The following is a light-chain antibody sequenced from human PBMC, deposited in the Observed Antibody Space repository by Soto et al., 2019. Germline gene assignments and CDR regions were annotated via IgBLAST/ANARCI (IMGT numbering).Light chain of an antibody. CDR1: QSVSSY. CDR2: DAS. V-gene: IGKV3-11*01. CDR3: QQRTNWPIT. J-gene: IGKJ5*01. Sequence: PGDRATLSCWASQSVSSYLAWYQQKPGQAPRLLIYDASNRATGIPARFSGGGSGTDFTLTISSLEPEDFAVYYCQQRTNWPITLGQGTRLEIK.